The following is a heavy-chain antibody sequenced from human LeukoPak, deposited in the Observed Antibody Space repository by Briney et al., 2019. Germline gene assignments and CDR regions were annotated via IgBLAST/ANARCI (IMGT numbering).Heavy chain of an antibody. Sequence: ASVKVSCKASGYTFTSYGISWVRQAPGQGLEWMGWISAYNGNTNYAQKLQGRVTMTTDTSTSTAYMELRSLRSDDTAVYYCARDRAEVSSGIAVAGTRLLDYWGQGTLVTVSS. V-gene: IGHV1-18*01. CDR3: ARDRAEVSSGIAVAGTRLLDY. D-gene: IGHD6-19*01. CDR1: GYTFTSYG. CDR2: ISAYNGNT. J-gene: IGHJ4*02.